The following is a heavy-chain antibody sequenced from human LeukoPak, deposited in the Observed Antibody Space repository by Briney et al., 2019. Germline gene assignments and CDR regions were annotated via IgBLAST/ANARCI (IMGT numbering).Heavy chain of an antibody. CDR2: ISSSSSIT. V-gene: IGHV3-48*02. Sequence: GGSLRLSCAASGFTFSSYAMSWVRQAPGMGLEWVSYISSSSSITYYADSVKGRFTISRDNAKNSLYLQMDSLRDEDTAVYYCARSGYSGYEFDHWGQGTRVTVSS. D-gene: IGHD5-12*01. J-gene: IGHJ4*02. CDR3: ARSGYSGYEFDH. CDR1: GFTFSSYA.